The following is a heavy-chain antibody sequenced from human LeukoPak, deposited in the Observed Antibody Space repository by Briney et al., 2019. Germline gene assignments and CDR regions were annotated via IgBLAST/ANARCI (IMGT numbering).Heavy chain of an antibody. CDR1: GGSFSDYY. D-gene: IGHD3-16*02. CDR2: INHSRTT. J-gene: IGHJ4*02. Sequence: PSETLSLTCAVYGGSFSDYYWSWIRQPPGKGLEWIGEINHSRTTNYSPSLKSRVSISVDTSKNQFSLKLNSVTAADAAMYYCASHYSSGSYRYTGSFDSWGQGMLVNVSS. CDR3: ASHYSSGSYRYTGSFDS. V-gene: IGHV4-34*01.